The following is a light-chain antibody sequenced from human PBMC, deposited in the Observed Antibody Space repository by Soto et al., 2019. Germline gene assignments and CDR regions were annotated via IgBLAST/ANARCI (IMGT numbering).Light chain of an antibody. CDR1: SGHSSYA. V-gene: IGLV4-69*01. CDR3: QTWGTGLLV. CDR2: LNSDGSH. Sequence: QPVLTQSPSASASLEASVKLTCTLSSGHSSYAIAWHQQQPEKGPRYLMKLNSDGSHSKGDGIPDRFSGSSSGAERYLTISSLQSEDEADYYCQTWGTGLLVFGGGTKLTVL. J-gene: IGLJ3*02.